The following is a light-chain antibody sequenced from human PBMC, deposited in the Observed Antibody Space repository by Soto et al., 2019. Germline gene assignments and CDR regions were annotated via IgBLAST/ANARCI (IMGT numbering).Light chain of an antibody. V-gene: IGLV2-14*01. J-gene: IGLJ2*01. CDR3: SSYTSTSPVL. Sequence: QSALTQPASVSGSPGQSITISCTGTSNDVGGYNSVSWYQQHPGKAPKLMIYSVSNRPSGVSNRFSGSKSGNTASLTISGLQAEDVADYYCSSYTSTSPVLFGGGTKLTVL. CDR1: SNDVGGYNS. CDR2: SVS.